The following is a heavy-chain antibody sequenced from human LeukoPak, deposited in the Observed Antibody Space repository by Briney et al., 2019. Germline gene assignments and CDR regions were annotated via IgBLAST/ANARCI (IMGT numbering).Heavy chain of an antibody. CDR1: GVSMSSYS. D-gene: IGHD5-12*01. CDR3: ARVYGSGYDFRGAFDI. CDR2: IYYSGSA. Sequence: SETLSLTCTVSGVSMSSYSWNWIRQPPGKGLEWIGNIYYSGSANYNPALKSRVTMSLDTSKSQFSLKLSSVTAADTAVYYCARVYGSGYDFRGAFDIWGQGTMVTVSS. V-gene: IGHV4-59*01. J-gene: IGHJ3*02.